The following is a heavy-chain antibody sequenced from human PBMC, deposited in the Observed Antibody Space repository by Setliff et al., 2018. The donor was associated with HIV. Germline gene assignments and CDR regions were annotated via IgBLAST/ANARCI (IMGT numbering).Heavy chain of an antibody. CDR1: GFTFDSYS. J-gene: IGHJ6*02. V-gene: IGHV3-23*01. CDR2: ISGLGGGTGST. CDR3: AKPLTQWGVSPYHYAVDV. Sequence: HPGGSLRLSCATSGFTFDSYSIIWVRQAPGKGLEWVSYISGLGGGTGSTYYADSVKGRFTISTDNSKNTLYLQMNSLRAEDTAVYYCAKPLTQWGVSPYHYAVDVWGQGTTVTVSS. D-gene: IGHD1-26*01.